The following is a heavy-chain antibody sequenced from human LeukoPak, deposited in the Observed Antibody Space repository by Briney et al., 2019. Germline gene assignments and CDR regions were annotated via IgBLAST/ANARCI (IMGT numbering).Heavy chain of an antibody. V-gene: IGHV3-74*01. J-gene: IGHJ6*02. CDR3: ARDTEYSSSSFILYYYGMDV. CDR1: GFTFSSYW. D-gene: IGHD6-6*01. CDR2: INSDGSST. Sequence: GGSLRLSCAASGFTFSSYWMHWVRQAPGKGLVWVSRINSDGSSTSYADSVKGRFTISRDNAKNTLFLQMNSLRAEDTAVYYCARDTEYSSSSFILYYYGMDVWGQGTTVTVSS.